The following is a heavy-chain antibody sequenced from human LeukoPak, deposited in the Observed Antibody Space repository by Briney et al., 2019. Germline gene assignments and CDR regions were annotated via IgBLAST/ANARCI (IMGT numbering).Heavy chain of an antibody. D-gene: IGHD4-17*01. J-gene: IGHJ6*02. CDR1: GFTFSTYS. CDR2: IKQDGSEK. Sequence: GGSLRLSCAASGFTFSTYSMNWVRQAPGKGLEWVANIKQDGSEKYYVDSVKGRFTISRDNAKNSLYLQMNSLRAEDTAVYYCARVDDYAPLSAKYGMDVWGQGTTVTVPS. V-gene: IGHV3-7*01. CDR3: ARVDDYAPLSAKYGMDV.